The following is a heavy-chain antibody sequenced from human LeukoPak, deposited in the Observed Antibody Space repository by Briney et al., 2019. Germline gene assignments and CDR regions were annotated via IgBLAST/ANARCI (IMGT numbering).Heavy chain of an antibody. D-gene: IGHD3-22*01. CDR3: VRDDSNISSGYYGMDV. CDR2: ISGGGGST. V-gene: IGHV3-23*01. J-gene: IGHJ6*02. Sequence: PGGSLRLSCAASEFTFSNYAMNWVRQAPGKGLEWVSGISGGGGSTYYADSVKGRFTISRDNSKNSLYLQMNSLRAEDTAVYYCVRDDSNISSGYYGMDVWGQGTTVTVSS. CDR1: EFTFSNYA.